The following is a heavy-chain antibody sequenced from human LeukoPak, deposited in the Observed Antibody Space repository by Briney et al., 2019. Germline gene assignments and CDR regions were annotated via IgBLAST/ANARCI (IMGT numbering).Heavy chain of an antibody. CDR3: ARDHRALFGPLPGY. V-gene: IGHV4-39*02. D-gene: IGHD3-10*02. CDR2: IYYSGST. J-gene: IGHJ4*02. Sequence: SETLSLTCTVSGGSISSSSYYWGWIRQPPGKGLEWTASIYYSGSTYYNPSLKSRVTISVNTSTNQFSLKLSSVSAADTAVYYCARDHRALFGPLPGYWGQGTLVTVSS. CDR1: GGSISSSSYY.